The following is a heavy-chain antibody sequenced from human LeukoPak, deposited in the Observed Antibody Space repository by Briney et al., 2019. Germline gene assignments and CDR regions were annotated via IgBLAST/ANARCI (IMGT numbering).Heavy chain of an antibody. J-gene: IGHJ4*02. Sequence: SETLSLTCTVSGGSISSGGYYWSWIRQHPGKGLEWIGYIYYSGSTYYNPSLKSRVTISVDTSKNQFSLKLSSVTAADTAVYYCARSGRQQWLVRRRYYFDYWGQGTLVTVSS. D-gene: IGHD6-19*01. CDR1: GGSISSGGYY. V-gene: IGHV4-31*03. CDR3: ARSGRQQWLVRRRYYFDY. CDR2: IYYSGST.